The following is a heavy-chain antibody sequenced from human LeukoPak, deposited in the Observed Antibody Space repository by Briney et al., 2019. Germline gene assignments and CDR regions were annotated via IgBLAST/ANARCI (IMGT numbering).Heavy chain of an antibody. CDR1: GYTFTSYY. J-gene: IGHJ4*02. CDR2: INPSGGST. D-gene: IGHD2-2*01. Sequence: ASVKVSCKASGYTFTSYYMHWVRQAPGQGFEWMGIINPSGGSTSYAQKFQGRVTMTRDTSISTAYMELSRLRSDDTAVYYCARDSTRPGSTRFDYWGQGTLVTVSS. CDR3: ARDSTRPGSTRFDY. V-gene: IGHV1-46*01.